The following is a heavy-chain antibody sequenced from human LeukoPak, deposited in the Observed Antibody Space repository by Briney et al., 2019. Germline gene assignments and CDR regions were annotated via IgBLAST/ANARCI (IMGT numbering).Heavy chain of an antibody. D-gene: IGHD2-2*01. Sequence: HPGGSLRLSCAASGFTFSSYWMHRVRQAPGKGLVWVSRINSDGSSTSYADSVKGRFTISRDNAKNTLYLQMNSLRAEDTAVYYCARICSSTSCYLFDYWGQGTLVTVSS. CDR2: INSDGSST. V-gene: IGHV3-74*01. CDR3: ARICSSTSCYLFDY. CDR1: GFTFSSYW. J-gene: IGHJ4*02.